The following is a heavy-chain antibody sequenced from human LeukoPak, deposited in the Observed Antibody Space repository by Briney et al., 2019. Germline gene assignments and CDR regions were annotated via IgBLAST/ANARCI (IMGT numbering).Heavy chain of an antibody. CDR2: INHSGST. CDR3: EVGNPRHGNY. V-gene: IGHV4-34*01. Sequence: PSETLSLTCAVYGGSFSGYYWSWIRQPPGKGLEWIGEINHSGSTHYNPSLKSRVTISVDTSKNQFSLKLSPVTAADTAVYYCEVGNPRHGNYWGQGTLVTVSS. J-gene: IGHJ4*02. D-gene: IGHD1-1*01. CDR1: GGSFSGYY.